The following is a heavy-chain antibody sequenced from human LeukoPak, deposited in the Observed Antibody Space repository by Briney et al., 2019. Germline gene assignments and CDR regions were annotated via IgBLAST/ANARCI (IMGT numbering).Heavy chain of an antibody. CDR2: ISTSGGST. J-gene: IGHJ4*02. CDR1: GFTFSTYA. Sequence: GGSLRLSCAASGFTFSTYAMSWVRQAPGKGLEWVSGISTSGGSTYYADSVKGRFTIPRDNSKNTLYLQMNSPRAEDTAVYYCAGGVNYWGQGTLVTVSS. D-gene: IGHD3-16*01. V-gene: IGHV3-23*01. CDR3: AGGVNY.